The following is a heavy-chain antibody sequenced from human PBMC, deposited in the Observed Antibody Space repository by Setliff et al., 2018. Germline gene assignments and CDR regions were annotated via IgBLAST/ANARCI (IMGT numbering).Heavy chain of an antibody. V-gene: IGHV4-4*07. D-gene: IGHD3-3*01. J-gene: IGHJ4*02. CDR3: ARDPYYDPGLIFWSGN. Sequence: PSETLSLTCTVSGGSISSYYWSWIRQPAGKGLEWIGRIYSRGNTNYNPSLKSRVTMSVDTSKNQFSLKLSSMTAADTAVYYCARDPYYDPGLIFWSGNWGQGTLVTVSS. CDR1: GGSISSYY. CDR2: IYSRGNT.